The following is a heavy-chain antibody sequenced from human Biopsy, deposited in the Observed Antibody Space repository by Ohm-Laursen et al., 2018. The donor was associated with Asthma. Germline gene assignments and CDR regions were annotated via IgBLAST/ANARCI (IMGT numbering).Heavy chain of an antibody. D-gene: IGHD3-9*01. CDR1: GYNFISFA. CDR2: VNTGNGDT. Sequence: GASVKVSCKASGYNFISFAIHWVRQAPGQRLEWMGWVNTGNGDTKYSQKFQGRVTITRDKSASTAYMELRSLRSEDTATYYCARTYYDFLTGQVKDVFGVWGHGTMVTVSS. CDR3: ARTYYDFLTGQVKDVFGV. J-gene: IGHJ3*01. V-gene: IGHV1-3*04.